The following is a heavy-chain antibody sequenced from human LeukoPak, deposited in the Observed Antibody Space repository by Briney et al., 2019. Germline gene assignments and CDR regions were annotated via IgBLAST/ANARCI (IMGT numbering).Heavy chain of an antibody. D-gene: IGHD5-24*01. CDR3: ARLTIEGFDY. V-gene: IGHV4-4*09. CDR2: IYTSGST. Sequence: SETLSLTCTVSGGSISSYYWSWIRQPPGKGLEWIGYIYTSGSTNYNPSLKSRVTISVDTSKNQFSLKLSSVTAADTAVYYCARLTIEGFDYWGQGTLVTVSS. J-gene: IGHJ4*02. CDR1: GGSISSYY.